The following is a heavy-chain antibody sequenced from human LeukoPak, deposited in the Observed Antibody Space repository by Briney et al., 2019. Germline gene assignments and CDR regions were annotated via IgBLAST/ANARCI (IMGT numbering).Heavy chain of an antibody. CDR3: ARHGKLSASRNWFDP. D-gene: IGHD1-26*01. Sequence: PGGSLKISCQASGYSFTSYRIAWVRQLPGKGLEWMGVIYPDDFDTRYSPSFQGQVTISADRSISTAFLQWSSLKASDTAIYYCARHGKLSASRNWFDPWGQGTLVTVSS. V-gene: IGHV5-51*01. CDR1: GYSFTSYR. CDR2: IYPDDFDT. J-gene: IGHJ5*02.